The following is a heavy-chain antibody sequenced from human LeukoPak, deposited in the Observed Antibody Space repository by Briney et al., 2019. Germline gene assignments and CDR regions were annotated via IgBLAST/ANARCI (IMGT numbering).Heavy chain of an antibody. Sequence: PGGSLRLSCAASGFTFDDYAMHWVRHTPGKGLEWVSGISWNSGSIGYADSVKGRFTISRDNAENSPYLQMNSLRAEDTAVYYCARGSTAAAYYYYGMDVWGQGTTVTVSS. CDR3: ARGSTAAAYYYYGMDV. CDR1: GFTFDDYA. D-gene: IGHD6-13*01. V-gene: IGHV3-9*01. CDR2: ISWNSGSI. J-gene: IGHJ6*02.